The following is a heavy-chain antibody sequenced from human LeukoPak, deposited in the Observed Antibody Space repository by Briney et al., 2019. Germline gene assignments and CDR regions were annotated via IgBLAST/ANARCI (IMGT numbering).Heavy chain of an antibody. J-gene: IGHJ4*02. V-gene: IGHV3-33*01. Sequence: PGRSVRLSCAASGFTFSSYGMHWVRQVPGKGLEWVGIIWYDGSNKYYAESVKGRFTISRDNSKNTLFLQMNSLRAEDTAVYYCARGESSSPHFDYWGQGTLVTVSS. D-gene: IGHD6-6*01. CDR3: ARGESSSPHFDY. CDR1: GFTFSSYG. CDR2: IWYDGSNK.